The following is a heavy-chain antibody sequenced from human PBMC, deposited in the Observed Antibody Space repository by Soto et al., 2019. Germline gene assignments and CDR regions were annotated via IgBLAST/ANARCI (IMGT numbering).Heavy chain of an antibody. CDR1: GGSISSGDYY. CDR3: ARDEPVTNAIQH. V-gene: IGHV4-30-4*01. Sequence: PSETLSLTCTVSGGSISSGDYYWSWIRQPPGKGLEWIGYIYYSGSTYYNPSLKSRVTISVDTSKNQFSLKLSSVTAADTAVYYCARDEPVTNAIQHWGQGTLVTVSS. D-gene: IGHD4-17*01. J-gene: IGHJ1*01. CDR2: IYYSGST.